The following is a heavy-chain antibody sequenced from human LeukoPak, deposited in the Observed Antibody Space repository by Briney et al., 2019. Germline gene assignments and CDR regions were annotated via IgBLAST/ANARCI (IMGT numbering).Heavy chain of an antibody. J-gene: IGHJ4*02. CDR3: ANKVNTVTTADY. Sequence: GGSLRLSCAASGFTFSSYAMSWVRQAPGKGLEWVAVIWYDGSNKYYADSVKGRFTISRDNSKNTLYLQMNSLRAEDTAVYYCANKVNTVTTADYWGQGTLVTVSS. D-gene: IGHD4-17*01. CDR2: IWYDGSNK. V-gene: IGHV3-33*08. CDR1: GFTFSSYA.